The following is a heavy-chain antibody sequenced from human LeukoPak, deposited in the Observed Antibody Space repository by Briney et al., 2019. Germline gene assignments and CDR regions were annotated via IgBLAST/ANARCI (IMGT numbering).Heavy chain of an antibody. D-gene: IGHD3-3*01. V-gene: IGHV1-8*01. Sequence: GASVKVSCKASGYTFTSYDINWVRQATGQGLGWMGWMNPNSGNTGYAQKFQGRVTMTRNTSISTAYMELSSLRSEDTAVYYCARLFDFWSGYLYYYYYGMDVWGQGTTVTVSS. CDR2: MNPNSGNT. CDR1: GYTFTSYD. J-gene: IGHJ6*02. CDR3: ARLFDFWSGYLYYYYYGMDV.